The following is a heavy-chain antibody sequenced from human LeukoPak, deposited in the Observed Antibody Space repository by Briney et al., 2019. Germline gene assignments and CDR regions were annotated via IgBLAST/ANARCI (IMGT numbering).Heavy chain of an antibody. CDR2: INQSRIP. V-gene: IGHV4-34*01. Sequence: SETLSLTCAVYGAPFRGFCGYGIRHPPEKGLGWVGEINQSRIPNYNPSLKSRVSISVDTSNNQFSLKLSSVTAADTAVYYCATTSGHWGQGTLVTVSS. CDR3: ATTSGH. CDR1: GAPFRGFC. J-gene: IGHJ4*02.